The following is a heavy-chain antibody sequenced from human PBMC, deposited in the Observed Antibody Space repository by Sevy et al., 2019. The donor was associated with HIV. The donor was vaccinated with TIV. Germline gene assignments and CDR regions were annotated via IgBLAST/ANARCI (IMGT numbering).Heavy chain of an antibody. CDR2: IYHSGST. J-gene: IGHJ4*02. V-gene: IGHV4-38-2*01. CDR1: GCSIISGYY. CDR3: ARQVVAFGNPAFEDY. D-gene: IGHD3-16*01. Sequence: SETLSLTCGVSGCSIISGYYWGWIRQPPGKGLEWIGSIYHSGSTYYNPSLKSRVTISVDTSKNQFSLKLSSVTAADTAVYYCARQVVAFGNPAFEDYWGQGTLVTVSS.